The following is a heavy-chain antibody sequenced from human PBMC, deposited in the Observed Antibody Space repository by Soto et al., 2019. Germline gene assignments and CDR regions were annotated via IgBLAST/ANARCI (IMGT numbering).Heavy chain of an antibody. D-gene: IGHD2-15*01. Sequence: PSETLSLTCTVSGGSVSSGSYYWSWIRQPPGKGLEWIGYIYYSGSTNYNPSLKSRVAISVDTSKNQFSLKLSSVTAADTAVYYCARGTIVVAATPAYLWFDPWGQGTLVTVSS. CDR1: GGSVSSGSYY. V-gene: IGHV4-61*01. J-gene: IGHJ5*02. CDR2: IYYSGST. CDR3: ARGTIVVAATPAYLWFDP.